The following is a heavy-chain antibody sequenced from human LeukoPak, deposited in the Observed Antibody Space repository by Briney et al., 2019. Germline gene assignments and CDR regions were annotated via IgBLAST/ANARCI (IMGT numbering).Heavy chain of an antibody. D-gene: IGHD2-8*01. CDR3: ASDTNGPEDFHY. J-gene: IGHJ4*02. Sequence: GGSLRLSCAASGFTFSSYNMNWVRQAPGKGLEWVSSITSSSSYIYYADSVKGRFTFSRDNAKNSLYLQMNSLRAEDTALYYCASDTNGPEDFHYWGQGTLVTVSS. CDR1: GFTFSSYN. CDR2: ITSSSSYI. V-gene: IGHV3-21*01.